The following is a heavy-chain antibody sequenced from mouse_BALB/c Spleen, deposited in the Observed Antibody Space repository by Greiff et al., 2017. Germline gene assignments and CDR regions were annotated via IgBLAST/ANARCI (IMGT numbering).Heavy chain of an antibody. V-gene: IGHV3-6*02. Sequence: DVKLQESGPGLVKPSQSLSLTCSVTGYSITSGYYWNWIRQFPGNKLEWMGYISYDGSNNYNPSLKNRISITRDTSKNQFFLKLNSVTTEDTATYYCARSLSDWGQGTLVTVSA. CDR1: GYSITSGYY. CDR3: ARSLSD. J-gene: IGHJ3*01. CDR2: ISYDGSN.